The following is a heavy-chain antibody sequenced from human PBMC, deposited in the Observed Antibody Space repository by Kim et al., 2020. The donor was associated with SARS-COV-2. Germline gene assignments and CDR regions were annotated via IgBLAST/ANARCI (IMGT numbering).Heavy chain of an antibody. CDR1: GGSISSSSYY. CDR2: IYYSGST. CDR3: ARHVRIGWQWNYYYYGMDV. Sequence: SETLSLTCTVSGGSISSSSYYWGWIRQPPGKGLEWIGSIYYSGSTYYNPSLKSRVTISVDTSKNQFSLKLSSVTAADTAVYYCARHVRIGWQWNYYYYGMDVWGQGTTVTVSS. V-gene: IGHV4-39*01. D-gene: IGHD6-19*01. J-gene: IGHJ6*02.